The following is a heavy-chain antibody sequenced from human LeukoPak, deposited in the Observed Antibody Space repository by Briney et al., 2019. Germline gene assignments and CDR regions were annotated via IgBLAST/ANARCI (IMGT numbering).Heavy chain of an antibody. CDR1: GFTFSSYA. V-gene: IGHV3-23*01. CDR2: ISGSGGST. J-gene: IGHJ6*02. D-gene: IGHD6-19*01. Sequence: GGSLRLSCAASGFTFSSYAMSWVRQAPGKGLEWVSAISGSGGSTYYADSVKGRFTISRDNSKNTLYLQMNSLRAEDTAVYYCAKADTAFGWTKLHYYYYGMDVWGQGTTVTVSS. CDR3: AKADTAFGWTKLHYYYYGMDV.